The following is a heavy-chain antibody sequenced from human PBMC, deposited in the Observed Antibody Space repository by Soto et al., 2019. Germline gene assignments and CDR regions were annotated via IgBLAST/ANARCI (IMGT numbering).Heavy chain of an antibody. Sequence: GGSLRLSCAASGFTFSNAWMSWVRQAPGKGLEWVGRIKSKTDGGTTDYAAPVKGRFTISRDDSKNTLYLQMNSLKTEDTAVYYCTKENIFGVVPDDAFDIWGQGTMVTVSS. CDR2: IKSKTDGGTT. V-gene: IGHV3-15*01. CDR3: TKENIFGVVPDDAFDI. D-gene: IGHD3-3*02. CDR1: GFTFSNAW. J-gene: IGHJ3*02.